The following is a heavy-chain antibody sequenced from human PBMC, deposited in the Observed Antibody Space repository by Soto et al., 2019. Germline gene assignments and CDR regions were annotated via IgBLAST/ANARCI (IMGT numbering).Heavy chain of an antibody. CDR1: GFTFSSYS. V-gene: IGHV3-48*01. D-gene: IGHD4-17*01. CDR3: ASSFYRDYYPYYFDY. J-gene: IGHJ4*02. CDR2: ISSSSSTI. Sequence: GGSLRLSCAASGFTFSSYSMNWVRQAPGKGLEWVSYISSSSSTIYYADSVKGRFTISRDNAKNSLYLQMNSLRAEDTAVYYCASSFYRDYYPYYFDYWGQGTLVTVSS.